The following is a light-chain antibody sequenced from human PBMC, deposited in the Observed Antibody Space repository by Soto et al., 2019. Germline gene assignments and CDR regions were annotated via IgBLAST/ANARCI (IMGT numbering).Light chain of an antibody. J-gene: IGKJ4*01. Sequence: DIQMTQSPSSVSASVGDRVTITCRASQGISSYLAWYQQKPGKAPNLLIYAASSLHSGVPSRFGGSGSGTDFTLTISSLQPADCATYYCQQANSFPLTFGGGTKVEIK. V-gene: IGKV1-12*01. CDR1: QGISSY. CDR3: QQANSFPLT. CDR2: AAS.